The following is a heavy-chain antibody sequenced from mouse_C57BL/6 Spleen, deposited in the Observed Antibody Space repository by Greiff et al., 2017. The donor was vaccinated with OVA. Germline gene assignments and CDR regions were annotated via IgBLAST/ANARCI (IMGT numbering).Heavy chain of an antibody. Sequence: VQLKESGGGLVQPGGSMKLSCVASGFTFSNYWMNWVRQSPEKGLEWVAQIRLKSDNYATHYAESVKGRFTISRDDSKSSVYLQMNNLRAEDTGIYYCTGGYGYDDYAMDYWGQGTSVTVSS. CDR2: IRLKSDNYAT. V-gene: IGHV6-3*01. CDR3: TGGYGYDDYAMDY. D-gene: IGHD2-2*01. CDR1: GFTFSNYW. J-gene: IGHJ4*01.